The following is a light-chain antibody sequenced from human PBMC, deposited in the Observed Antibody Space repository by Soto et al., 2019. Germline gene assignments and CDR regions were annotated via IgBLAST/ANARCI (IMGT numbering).Light chain of an antibody. CDR1: SSNIGAGYD. V-gene: IGLV1-40*01. CDR2: GNS. J-gene: IGLJ2*01. CDR3: QSYGSSLSGSRV. Sequence: QSVLTQPPSVSGAPGQRVTISCTGSSSNIGAGYDVHWYQQLPGTAPKLLIYGNSNRPSGFPDRFSGSKSGTSASLAITGLQAEDEADYYCQSYGSSLSGSRVFGGWTKLPVL.